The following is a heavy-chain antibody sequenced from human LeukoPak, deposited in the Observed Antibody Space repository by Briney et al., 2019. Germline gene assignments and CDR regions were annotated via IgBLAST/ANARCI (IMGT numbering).Heavy chain of an antibody. D-gene: IGHD6-6*01. V-gene: IGHV4-34*01. CDR3: ARRIAARSKGILDY. CDR1: GGSFSGYY. Sequence: NPSETLSLTCAVYGGSFSGYYWSWIRQPPGKGLEWIGEINHSGSTNYNPSLKSRVTISVDTSKNQFSLKLSSVTAADTAVYYCARRIAARSKGILDYWGQGTLVTVSS. CDR2: INHSGST. J-gene: IGHJ4*02.